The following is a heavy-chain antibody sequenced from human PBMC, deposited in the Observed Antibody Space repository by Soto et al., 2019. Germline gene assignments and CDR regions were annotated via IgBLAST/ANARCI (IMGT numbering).Heavy chain of an antibody. J-gene: IGHJ4*02. CDR3: ATGGSKRVRGAIVEVFHLEF. CDR1: GFTVTRNY. D-gene: IGHD3-10*01. V-gene: IGHV3-53*02. Sequence: QLVESGGGLTQPGGSLRLSCAASGFTVTRNYMTWVRLTPGKGLECVSTIHTGGKTYYTDSVKGRFTVSRDESKNTLHLQMNTLRVEDTAVYYCATGGSKRVRGAIVEVFHLEFWGRGTVVTVSS. CDR2: IHTGGKT.